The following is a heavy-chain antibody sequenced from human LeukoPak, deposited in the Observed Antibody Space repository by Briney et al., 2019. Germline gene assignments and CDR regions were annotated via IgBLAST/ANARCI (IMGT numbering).Heavy chain of an antibody. CDR1: GFTFTSYA. D-gene: IGHD2/OR15-2a*01. CDR2: ISYDGRNK. Sequence: GRSLRLSCAVSGFTFTSYAMHWVRQAPGKRPEWVAVISYDGRNKYYADSVKGRFAISRDTSNHTLFLQMNSLRLEDTAVYFCTKILTSWSTGDAFDIWGQGTMVTVSS. V-gene: IGHV3-30*09. J-gene: IGHJ3*02. CDR3: TKILTSWSTGDAFDI.